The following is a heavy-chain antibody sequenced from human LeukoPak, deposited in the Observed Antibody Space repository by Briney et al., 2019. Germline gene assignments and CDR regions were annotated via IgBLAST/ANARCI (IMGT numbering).Heavy chain of an antibody. CDR3: ARALGEIYDFWSGYVTGMDV. CDR1: GYTFTGYY. D-gene: IGHD3-3*01. CDR2: INPNSGGT. J-gene: IGHJ6*02. Sequence: ASVKVSCKASGYTFTGYYMHWVRQAPGQGLEWMGWINPNSGGTNYAQKFQGRVTMTRGTSISTAYMELSRLRSDDTAVYYCARALGEIYDFWSGYVTGMDVWGQGTTVTVSS. V-gene: IGHV1-2*02.